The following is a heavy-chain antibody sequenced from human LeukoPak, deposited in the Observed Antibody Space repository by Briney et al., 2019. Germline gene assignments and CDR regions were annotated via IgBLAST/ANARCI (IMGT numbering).Heavy chain of an antibody. CDR3: ARDYGSGWYYYFDY. V-gene: IGHV3-7*01. CDR1: GFTFSSDW. J-gene: IGHJ4*02. D-gene: IGHD6-19*01. Sequence: SGGSLRLSCAASGFTFSSDWMSWVRQAPGKGLEWVANIKQDGSEKYYVDSVKGRFTISRDNAKNSLYLQMNSLRAEDTAVYYCARDYGSGWYYYFDYWGQGTLVTVSS. CDR2: IKQDGSEK.